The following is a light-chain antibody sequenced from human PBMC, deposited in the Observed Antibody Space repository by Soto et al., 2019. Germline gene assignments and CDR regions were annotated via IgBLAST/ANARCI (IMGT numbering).Light chain of an antibody. J-gene: IGKJ5*01. CDR3: QQHGQWPIT. CDR1: QSVNRN. Sequence: EIVMSQSPATLSVYPGERATLFCRASQSVNRNYLAWYQQKPGQAPKLLIYGISRRATDIPDRFSGSGSGTEFTLTISSLQPEDFATYYCQQHGQWPITFGQGTRLEIK. V-gene: IGKV3D-15*01. CDR2: GIS.